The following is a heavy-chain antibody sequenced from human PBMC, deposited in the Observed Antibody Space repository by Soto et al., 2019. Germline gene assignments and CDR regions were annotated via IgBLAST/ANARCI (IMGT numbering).Heavy chain of an antibody. D-gene: IGHD2-2*02. V-gene: IGHV4-30-4*01. CDR1: CGSISSGDSY. CDR2: IYYTGST. J-gene: IGHJ6*02. Sequence: PSETLSLTCTVSCGSISSGDSYWSWIRQPPGKGLEWIGYIYYTGSTYYNPSLESRVTISVDTSKNQFSLKLNSMTAADTAVYYCAREGAARYTYYYGTDVWGQGTTVTVSS. CDR3: AREGAARYTYYYGTDV.